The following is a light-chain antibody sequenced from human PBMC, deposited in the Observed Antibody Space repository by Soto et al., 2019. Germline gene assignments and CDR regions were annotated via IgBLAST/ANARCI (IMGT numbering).Light chain of an antibody. CDR3: ATWDDSLSGYV. J-gene: IGLJ1*01. CDR2: KNN. V-gene: IGLV1-47*01. Sequence: QSVLTQPPSASGTPGQRVTISCSGSSSNIGNNYLYWYQQLPGMAPKLLVYKNNQRPSGVPERLSGSKSGTSASLAISGLRSEDEADYYCATWDDSLSGYVFATGTKVTVL. CDR1: SSNIGNNY.